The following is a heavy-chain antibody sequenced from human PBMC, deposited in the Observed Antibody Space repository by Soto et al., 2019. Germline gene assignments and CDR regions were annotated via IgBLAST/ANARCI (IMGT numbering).Heavy chain of an antibody. CDR3: AREPRYCRGGSCSITGDAYDI. J-gene: IGHJ3*02. Sequence: EVQLVESGGGLVQPGGSLRLSCTASGFIVSNTYVNWVRQAPGKGLEWVSVISNRGDTHYADSVRGRFSLSRDISDNTLHLQMNNLSVEDTAGYYWAREPRYCRGGSCSITGDAYDIWGQGTMVTVSS. CDR2: ISNRGDT. D-gene: IGHD2-15*01. V-gene: IGHV3-66*01. CDR1: GFIVSNTY.